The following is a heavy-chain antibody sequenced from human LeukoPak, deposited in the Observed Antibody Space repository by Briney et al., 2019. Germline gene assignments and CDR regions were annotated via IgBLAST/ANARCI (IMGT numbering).Heavy chain of an antibody. J-gene: IGHJ4*02. CDR2: INAGNSNT. CDR3: ARDPIGSRWPYYFDY. D-gene: IGHD6-13*01. CDR1: GGTFSSYA. Sequence: ASVKVSCKASGGTFSSYAISWVRQAPGQRLEWMGWINAGNSNTKYSQKFQARVTITRDTSASTAYMELSSLRSEDTAVYYCARDPIGSRWPYYFDYWGQGTLVTVSS. V-gene: IGHV1-3*01.